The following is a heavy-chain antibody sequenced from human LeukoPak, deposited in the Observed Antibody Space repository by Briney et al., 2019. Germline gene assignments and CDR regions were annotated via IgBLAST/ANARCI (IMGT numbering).Heavy chain of an antibody. J-gene: IGHJ3*02. D-gene: IGHD1-26*01. CDR1: GYSMSSGYY. CDR2: MYHTGST. V-gene: IGHV4-38-2*02. Sequence: SETLSLTCTVSGYSMSSGYYWGWIRQPPERGLEWIGSMYHTGSTNYNPSLKRRVTMSVDTSKNQFSLKLSSVTAADTAVYYCATIVGATRGVLPIWGQGTMVTVSS. CDR3: ATIVGATRGVLPI.